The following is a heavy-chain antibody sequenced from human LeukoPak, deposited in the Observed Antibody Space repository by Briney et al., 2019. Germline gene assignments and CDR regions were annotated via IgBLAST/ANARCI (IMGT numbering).Heavy chain of an antibody. D-gene: IGHD2-2*01. CDR3: ARSDVVTRNYYYYMDV. J-gene: IGHJ6*03. Sequence: GGSLRLSCAASGFTFSSYAMSWVRQAPGKGLEWVSTISSSGGSTYYPDSVKGRFTISKYTSKNTLFLQMNSLRAEDTAVYYCARSDVVTRNYYYYMDVWGKGTTVTASS. V-gene: IGHV3-23*01. CDR2: ISSSGGST. CDR1: GFTFSSYA.